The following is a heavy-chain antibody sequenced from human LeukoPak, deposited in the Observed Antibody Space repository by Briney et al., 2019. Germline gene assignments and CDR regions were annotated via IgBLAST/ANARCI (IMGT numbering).Heavy chain of an antibody. CDR2: ISSSSRVI. J-gene: IGHJ6*03. Sequence: GGSLRLSCAASGFTFSSYEMNWVRQAPGKGLEWVSSISSSSRVIYYADSVKGRFTISRDNAENSLYLQMNSLRAEDTAVYYCARLQRDYYYYMDVWGKGTTVTVSS. V-gene: IGHV3-21*01. CDR3: ARLQRDYYYYMDV. CDR1: GFTFSSYE.